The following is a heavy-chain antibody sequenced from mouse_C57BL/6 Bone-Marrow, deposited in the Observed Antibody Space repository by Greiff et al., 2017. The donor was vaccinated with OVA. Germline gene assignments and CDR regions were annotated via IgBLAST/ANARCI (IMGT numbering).Heavy chain of an antibody. V-gene: IGHV8-8*01. CDR3: SRIGNDLYAMDY. CDR1: GFSLSTFGMG. CDR2: TWWDDDK. Sequence: QVTLKVSGPGILQPSQTLSLTCSFSGFSLSTFGMGVGWIRQPSGQGLEWLAHTWWDDDKYYNPALKSRLITTKDTSKNHVFLKIANVGTTDTATYYYSRIGNDLYAMDYWGQGTSVTVSS. J-gene: IGHJ4*01.